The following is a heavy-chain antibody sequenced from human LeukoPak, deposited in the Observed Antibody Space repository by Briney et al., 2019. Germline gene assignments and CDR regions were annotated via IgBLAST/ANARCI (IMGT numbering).Heavy chain of an antibody. Sequence: PGGSLRLSCATSGFTFSNYAMSWVRQAPGKGLEWLAAIRYRGRTTYYADSVEGRFTISSDNSQNALYLQMNNLRAQDTAVYYCSALGVDTVSSPFDVCWGEGMLVIVSS. CDR1: GFTFSNYA. V-gene: IGHV3-23*01. CDR3: SALGVDTVSSPFDVC. J-gene: IGHJ4*02. D-gene: IGHD4-17*01. CDR2: IRYRGRTT.